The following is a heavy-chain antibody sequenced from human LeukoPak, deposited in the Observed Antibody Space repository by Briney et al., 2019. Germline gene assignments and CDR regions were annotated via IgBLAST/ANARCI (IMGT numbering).Heavy chain of an antibody. V-gene: IGHV4-34*09. J-gene: IGHJ4*02. CDR1: GGSFSGYY. D-gene: IGHD4-11*01. CDR3: ARGLGLRENDY. Sequence: SETLSLTCAVYGGSFSGYYWSWIRQPPGKGLEWIGEINHSGSTNYNPSLKSRVTISVDTSKNQFSLKLSSVTAADTAVYYCARGLGLRENDYWGQGTLVTVSS. CDR2: INHSGST.